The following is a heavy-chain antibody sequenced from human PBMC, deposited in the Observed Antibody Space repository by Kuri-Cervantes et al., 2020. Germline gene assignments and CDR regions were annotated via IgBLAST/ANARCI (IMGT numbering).Heavy chain of an antibody. CDR3: AGHRFSNYGSFDY. CDR1: GGPISSGGHW. J-gene: IGHJ4*02. V-gene: IGHV4-30-4*08. CDR2: IHNGGST. Sequence: SETPSLTCTVSGGPISSGGHWWNWIRQPPGKALEWLGNIHNGGSTNFNPSLKSRISISVDTSKNQFSLKLSSVTAADTAVYYCAGHRFSNYGSFDYWGRGTLVTVSS. D-gene: IGHD4-17*01.